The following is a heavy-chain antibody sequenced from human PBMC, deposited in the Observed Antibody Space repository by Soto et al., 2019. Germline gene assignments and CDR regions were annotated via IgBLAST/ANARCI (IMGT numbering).Heavy chain of an antibody. D-gene: IGHD4-17*01. CDR2: ISYDGSKK. CDR1: GFTCSSYG. J-gene: IGHJ4*02. CDR3: AKDRGALRWSEEHYYFAH. V-gene: IGHV3-30*18. Sequence: GGSVRLSCAASGFTCSSYGMHWVRQAPGKRLEWVAVISYDGSKKDYADSVKGRFTISRDNSKNTLYLQMNSLRAEDTAIYYCAKDRGALRWSEEHYYFAHSGQGTLVTVSS.